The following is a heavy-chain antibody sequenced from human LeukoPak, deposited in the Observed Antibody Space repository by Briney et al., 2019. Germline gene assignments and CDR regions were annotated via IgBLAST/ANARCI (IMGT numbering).Heavy chain of an antibody. CDR2: IGSSSSPI. CDR3: AKVLRATDTFDY. J-gene: IGHJ4*02. CDR1: GFIFSRYN. D-gene: IGHD1-26*01. Sequence: GGSLRLSCAASGFIFSRYNMNWVRQAPGKGVEWVSYIGSSSSPIYYADSVKGRFTISRDNSKNTLYLQMNSLRAEDTAVYYCAKVLRATDTFDYWGQGTLVTVSS. V-gene: IGHV3-48*01.